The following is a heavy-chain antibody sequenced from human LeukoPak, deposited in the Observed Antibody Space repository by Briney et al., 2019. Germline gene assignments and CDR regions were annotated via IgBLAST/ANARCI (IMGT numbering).Heavy chain of an antibody. CDR3: ARGVYIAAAQYGY. CDR1: GFTVSSNY. CDR2: IYSGGST. V-gene: IGHV3-66*01. Sequence: GGSLRLSCAASGFTVSSNYMSWVRQAPGKGLEWVSVIYSGGSTYYADSVKGRFTISRDNSKNTLYLQMSSLRAEDTAVYYCARGVYIAAAQYGYWGQGTLVTVSS. D-gene: IGHD6-13*01. J-gene: IGHJ4*02.